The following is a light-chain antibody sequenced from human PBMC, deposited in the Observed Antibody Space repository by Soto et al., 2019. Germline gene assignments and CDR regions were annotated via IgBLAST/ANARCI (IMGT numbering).Light chain of an antibody. V-gene: IGKV1-33*01. CDR3: QQYDSLPLT. CDR1: QDISNY. J-gene: IGKJ5*01. Sequence: DIQMTQSPPSLSVSVGDRVTITCQASQDISNYLHWFQQKPGKAPQLLIFDVSNLQTGVPSRFSGGGSGTDFALTISSLEPEDIGTYYCQQYDSLPLTFGQGTRLEI. CDR2: DVS.